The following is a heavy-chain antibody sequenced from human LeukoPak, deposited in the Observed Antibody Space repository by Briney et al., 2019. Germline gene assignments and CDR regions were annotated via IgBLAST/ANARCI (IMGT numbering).Heavy chain of an antibody. V-gene: IGHV3-48*03. CDR2: ISGSGSTI. Sequence: AGGSLRLSCAASGFTFSSYEMNWVRQAPGKGLEWVSYISGSGSTIYYADSVKGRFTISRDNAKNSLILQMNGLRAEDTAVYYCAREGNYYFDYWGQGTLVTVSS. CDR1: GFTFSSYE. J-gene: IGHJ4*02. CDR3: AREGNYYFDY. D-gene: IGHD1-7*01.